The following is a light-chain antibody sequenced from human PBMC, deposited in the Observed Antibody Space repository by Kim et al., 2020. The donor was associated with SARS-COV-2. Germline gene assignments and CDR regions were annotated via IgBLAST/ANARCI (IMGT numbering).Light chain of an antibody. J-gene: IGKJ4*01. V-gene: IGKV3-15*01. CDR3: QQCNSWPLT. Sequence: EIVMTQSPATLSVSPGERATLSCRASQSVSSNLAWYHQEPGQAPRLLIYGASTRATGIPARFSGSGSGTEFTLTISSLQSEDFAVYYCQQCNSWPLTFGGGTKVDIK. CDR2: GAS. CDR1: QSVSSN.